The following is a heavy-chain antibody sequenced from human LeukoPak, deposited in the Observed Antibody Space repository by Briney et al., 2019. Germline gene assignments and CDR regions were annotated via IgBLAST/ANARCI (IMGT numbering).Heavy chain of an antibody. J-gene: IGHJ4*02. CDR3: AKGPRITIFGVVSGFDY. CDR2: IRYDGRNK. CDR1: GFTFSTYG. V-gene: IGHV3-30*02. Sequence: GGSLRLSCAASGFTFSTYGMHWVRQAPGKGLEWVAFIRYDGRNKYYADSVKGRFTISRDNSKNTLYLQMNSLRAEDTAVYYCAKGPRITIFGVVSGFDYWGQGTLVTVSS. D-gene: IGHD3-3*01.